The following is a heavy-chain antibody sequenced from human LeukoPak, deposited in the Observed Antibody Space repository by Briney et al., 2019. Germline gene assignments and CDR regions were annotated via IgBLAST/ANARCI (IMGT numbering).Heavy chain of an antibody. CDR3: STGSGHAFDI. D-gene: IGHD3-10*01. CDR1: EFTFSSHW. V-gene: IGHV3-74*01. J-gene: IGHJ3*02. Sequence: PGGSLRLSCAASEFTFSSHWMDWVRQAPGKGLVWVSRINSDGSSTSYADSVKGRFTISRDNAKNTLYLQMNSLRAEDTAVYYCSTGSGHAFDIWGQGTMVTVSS. CDR2: INSDGSST.